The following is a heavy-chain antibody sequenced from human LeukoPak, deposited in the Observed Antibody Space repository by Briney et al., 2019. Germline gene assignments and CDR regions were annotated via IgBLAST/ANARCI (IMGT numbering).Heavy chain of an antibody. J-gene: IGHJ4*02. CDR3: ARQQIAAARFDD. CDR2: IYSGGST. D-gene: IGHD6-13*01. CDR1: GGSISSDSYY. Sequence: SETLSLTCTVSGGSISSDSYYWGWMRQPPGKGLEWIGSIYSGGSTYYNPSLKSRVIISVDTSKNQFSLKVSSVTAADTAVYYCARQQIAAARFDDWGQGTLATVSS. V-gene: IGHV4-39*01.